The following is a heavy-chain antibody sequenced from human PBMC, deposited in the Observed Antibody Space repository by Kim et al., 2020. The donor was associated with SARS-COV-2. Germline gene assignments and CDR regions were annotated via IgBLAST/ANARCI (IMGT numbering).Heavy chain of an antibody. Sequence: SVKGRFTISRDNSKNTLYLQMNSLRAEDTAVYYCAKDEGYYYDSSGPFDYWGQGTLVTVSS. D-gene: IGHD3-22*01. J-gene: IGHJ4*02. V-gene: IGHV3-30*02. CDR3: AKDEGYYYDSSGPFDY.